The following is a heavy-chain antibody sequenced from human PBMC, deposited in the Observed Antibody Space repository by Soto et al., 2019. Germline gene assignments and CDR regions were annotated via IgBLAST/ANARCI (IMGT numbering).Heavy chain of an antibody. CDR3: ARGRDPDSRGYYATTNYFGY. CDR1: GGSIRSSNW. CDR2: IYHSGST. Sequence: AETLSLTCAVPGGSIRSSNWWSWVRQPPGKGLEWIGEIYHSGSTNYNPSLKSRVTISVDTSKNQFSLKLSSVTAADTAVYYCARGRDPDSRGYYATTNYFGYWGQGTLVTVSS. V-gene: IGHV4-4*02. D-gene: IGHD3-22*01. J-gene: IGHJ4*02.